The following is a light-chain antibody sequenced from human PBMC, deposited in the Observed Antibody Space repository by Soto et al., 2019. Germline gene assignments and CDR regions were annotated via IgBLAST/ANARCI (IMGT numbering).Light chain of an antibody. CDR3: QQYNSYST. Sequence: DIQMTQSPSTLSASVVDRVTITCLASQSISSWLAWYQQKPGKAPKLLIYKASSLESGVPSSFSGSGSGTEFTLTISSLQPDDFATYYRQQYNSYSTFGQGTRLDIK. J-gene: IGKJ5*01. V-gene: IGKV1-5*03. CDR1: QSISSW. CDR2: KAS.